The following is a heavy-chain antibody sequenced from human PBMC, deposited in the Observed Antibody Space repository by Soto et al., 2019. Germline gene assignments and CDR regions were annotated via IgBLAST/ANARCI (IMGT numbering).Heavy chain of an antibody. CDR1: GFTFSSYA. V-gene: IGHV3-23*01. CDR2: ISGRGGGT. CDR3: AKDDESDY. J-gene: IGHJ4*02. Sequence: EVQLLESGGGLVQPGGSLRLSCAASGFTFSSYAMSWIRQAPGKGLEWVSAISGRGGGTYYVDSVKGRFTISRDNSKNTLCLQMSSLRGEDSALYYCAKDDESDYWGQGTLVTVSS.